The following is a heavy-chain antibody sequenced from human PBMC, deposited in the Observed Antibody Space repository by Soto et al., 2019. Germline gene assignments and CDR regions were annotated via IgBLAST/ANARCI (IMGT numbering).Heavy chain of an antibody. V-gene: IGHV1-3*01. CDR3: ARGPRYDFWSGYSFDP. D-gene: IGHD3-3*01. CDR1: GYTFTSYA. CDR2: INAGNGNT. Sequence: ASVKVSCKASGYTFTSYAMHWVRQAPGQRLEWMGWINAGNGNTKYSQKFQGRVTITADKSTSTAYMELSSLRSEDTAVYYCARGPRYDFWSGYSFDPWGQGTLVTVSS. J-gene: IGHJ5*02.